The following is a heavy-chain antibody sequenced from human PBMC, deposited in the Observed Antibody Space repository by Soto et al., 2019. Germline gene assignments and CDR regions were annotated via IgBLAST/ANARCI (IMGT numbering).Heavy chain of an antibody. D-gene: IGHD3-10*01. J-gene: IGHJ4*02. Sequence: PSETLSLTCTVSGGSVSSGSYYWSWIRQPPGKGLEWIGYIYYSGGTKYSPSLKSRVTISVDTSKNQFSLKLRSVTAADTAIYYCARGNSFGSGIGYSDHWGQGAQVTVSS. CDR3: ARGNSFGSGIGYSDH. CDR2: IYYSGGT. V-gene: IGHV4-61*01. CDR1: GGSVSSGSYY.